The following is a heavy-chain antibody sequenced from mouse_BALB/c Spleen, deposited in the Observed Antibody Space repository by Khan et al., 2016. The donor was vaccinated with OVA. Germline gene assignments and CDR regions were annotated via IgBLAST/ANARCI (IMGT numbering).Heavy chain of an antibody. CDR3: TRDRIDY. J-gene: IGHJ2*01. Sequence: QVQLKESGAELAKPGASVQMSCKASGYTFTTYWMHWVKQRPGQGLEWIGYINPTSGYTDYSENFKDKATLSADKSSSTAYMQLSRLTSEDSAGYYCTRDRIDYWGKGTTLTVSS. CDR1: GYTFTTYW. V-gene: IGHV1-7*01. CDR2: INPTSGYT.